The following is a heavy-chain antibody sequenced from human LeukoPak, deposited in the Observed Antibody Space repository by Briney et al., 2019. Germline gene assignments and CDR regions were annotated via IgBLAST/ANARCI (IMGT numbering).Heavy chain of an antibody. CDR2: IHYSGST. J-gene: IGHJ4*02. CDR3: ARGSHYYDSSDYLPY. V-gene: IGHV4-39*07. CDR1: GGSISSSSYY. D-gene: IGHD3-22*01. Sequence: PSETLSLTCTVSGGSISSSSYYWGWIRQPPGKGLEWIGSIHYSGSTNYNPSLKSRVTISVDTSKNQFSLKLSSVTAADTAVYYCARGSHYYDSSDYLPYWGQGTLVTVSS.